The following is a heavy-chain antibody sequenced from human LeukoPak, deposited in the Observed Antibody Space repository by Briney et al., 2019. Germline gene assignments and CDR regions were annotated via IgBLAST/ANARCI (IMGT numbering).Heavy chain of an antibody. CDR3: AKDAGHCSGGSCYRQDY. CDR2: ISNDGNNK. V-gene: IGHV3-30*18. CDR1: GFTFSTYG. J-gene: IGHJ4*02. Sequence: GGSLRLSCAASGFTFSTYGMHWVRQAPGKGPEWVAVISNDGNNKYHAESVKGRFTISRDNSKNTLYLQMNSLRAEDTAVYHCAKDAGHCSGGSCYRQDYWGQGTLVTVSS. D-gene: IGHD2-15*01.